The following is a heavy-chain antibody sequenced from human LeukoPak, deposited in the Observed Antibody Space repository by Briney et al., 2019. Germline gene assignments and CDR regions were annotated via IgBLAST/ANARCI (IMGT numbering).Heavy chain of an antibody. CDR1: GFTFSSYG. J-gene: IGHJ4*02. CDR2: IWYDGSNK. D-gene: IGHD1-1*01. V-gene: IGHV3-33*01. Sequence: QPGRSLRLSCAASGFTFSSYGMHWVRQAPGKGLEWVAVIWYDGSNKYYADSVKGRFTISRDNSKSTLYLQMNSLRAEDTAVYYCARESAGTRGDYWGQGTLVTVSS. CDR3: ARESAGTRGDY.